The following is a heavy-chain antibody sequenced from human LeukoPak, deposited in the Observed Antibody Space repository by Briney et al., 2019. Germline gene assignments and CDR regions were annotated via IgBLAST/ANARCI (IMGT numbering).Heavy chain of an antibody. D-gene: IGHD4-17*01. CDR3: ARVTVTTLYGYYGMDV. J-gene: IGHJ6*02. CDR1: RFTFSTYS. CDR2: ISNSDNYM. V-gene: IGHV3-21*01. Sequence: GGALRLSCASSRFTFSTYSMNWVRPPPAKGGEWVSSISNSDNYMYYADSVKGRFTISRHNAKNSLYLQMNSLRAEDTAVYYCARVTVTTLYGYYGMDVWGQGTTVTVSS.